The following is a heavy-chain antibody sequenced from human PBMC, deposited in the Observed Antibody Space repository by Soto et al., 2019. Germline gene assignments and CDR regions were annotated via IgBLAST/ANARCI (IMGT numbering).Heavy chain of an antibody. J-gene: IGHJ4*02. CDR1: GYSFTSYW. V-gene: IGHV5-10-1*01. Sequence: GESLKIYCNGSGYSFTSYWIRGVRQMPGKGLEWMGRIDPSDSYTNYSPSFQGHVTISADKSISTAYLQWSSLKASDTAMYYCARLSSSTYYYDSSGYYMDYWGQGTLVTVSS. CDR3: ARLSSSTYYYDSSGYYMDY. D-gene: IGHD3-22*01. CDR2: IDPSDSYT.